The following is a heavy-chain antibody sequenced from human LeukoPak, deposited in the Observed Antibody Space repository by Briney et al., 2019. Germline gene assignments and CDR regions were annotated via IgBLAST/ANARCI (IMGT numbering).Heavy chain of an antibody. J-gene: IGHJ4*02. V-gene: IGHV3-7*01. CDR1: GFTSSSYW. D-gene: IGHD1-26*01. CDR2: MKFDGSEK. Sequence: GGSLRLSCAASGFTSSSYWMTWVRQAPGKGLEWVANMKFDGSEKYYVDSVKGRFTISRDNAKNSLYLQMNSLRVEDTAVYYCARKGGSPDYWGQGTLVTVSS. CDR3: ARKGGSPDY.